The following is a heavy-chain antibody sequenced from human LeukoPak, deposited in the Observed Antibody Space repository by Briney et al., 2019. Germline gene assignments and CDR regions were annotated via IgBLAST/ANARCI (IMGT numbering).Heavy chain of an antibody. CDR3: ARDHIAVAGLNY. V-gene: IGHV3-30-3*01. D-gene: IGHD6-19*01. CDR1: GFTFSSYA. CDR2: ISYDGSNK. Sequence: PGGSLRLSCAASGFTFSSYAMHWVRQAPGKGLEWVAVISYDGSNKYYADSVKGRFTISRDNSKNTLYLQMNSLRAEDTAVYYCARDHIAVAGLNYWGQGTLVTASS. J-gene: IGHJ4*02.